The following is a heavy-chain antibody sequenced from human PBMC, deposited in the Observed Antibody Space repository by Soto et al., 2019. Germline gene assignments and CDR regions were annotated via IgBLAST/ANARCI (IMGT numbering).Heavy chain of an antibody. CDR2: IKSKTDGGTT. J-gene: IGHJ6*03. CDR3: TTYCSSTSCYDYYYYMDV. V-gene: IGHV3-15*01. Sequence: EVQLVESGGGLVKPGGSLRLSCAASGFTFSNAWMSWVRQAPGKGLEWFGRIKSKTDGGTTDYAAPVKGRFTISRDDSKNTLYLQMNSLKTEDTAVYYCTTYCSSTSCYDYYYYMDVWGKGTTVTVSS. D-gene: IGHD2-2*01. CDR1: GFTFSNAW.